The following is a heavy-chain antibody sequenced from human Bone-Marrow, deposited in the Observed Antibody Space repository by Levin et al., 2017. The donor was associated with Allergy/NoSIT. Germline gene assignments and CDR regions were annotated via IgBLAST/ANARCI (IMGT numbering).Heavy chain of an antibody. Sequence: ASVKVSCKASGGTFSSYAISWVRQAPGQGLEWMGGIIPIFGTANYAQKFQGRVTITADESTSTAYMELSSLRSEDTAVYYCARDPVAATQPYYFDYWGQGTLVTVSS. D-gene: IGHD2-15*01. CDR2: IIPIFGTA. J-gene: IGHJ4*02. CDR3: ARDPVAATQPYYFDY. CDR1: GGTFSSYA. V-gene: IGHV1-69*13.